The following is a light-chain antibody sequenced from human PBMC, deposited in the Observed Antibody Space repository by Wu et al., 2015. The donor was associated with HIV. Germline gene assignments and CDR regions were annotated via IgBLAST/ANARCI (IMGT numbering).Light chain of an antibody. Sequence: TLSCRASQSVSRQLLSLGTSRNLGQAPRLLIYGTSSRATGIPDRFNGSGSGTDFTLTISRLEPEDFAVYYCQQYGTSPLTFGGGTKVEIK. CDR2: GTS. J-gene: IGKJ4*01. V-gene: IGKV3-20*01. CDR3: QQYGTSPLT. CDR1: QSVSRQL.